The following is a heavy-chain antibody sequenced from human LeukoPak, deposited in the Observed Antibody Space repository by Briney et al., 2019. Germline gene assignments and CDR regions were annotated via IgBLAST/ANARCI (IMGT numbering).Heavy chain of an antibody. CDR2: IYSGGNT. J-gene: IGHJ4*02. Sequence: PGGSLRLSCAASGFTFSSNYMTWVRQAPGKGLEWVSIIYSGGNTSYSDSEKGRFTISRDNSKNTLYLQMNSLRAEDTAVYYCARDALKNSGSYGYWGQGTLVTVSS. D-gene: IGHD1-26*01. CDR1: GFTFSSNY. V-gene: IGHV3-53*01. CDR3: ARDALKNSGSYGY.